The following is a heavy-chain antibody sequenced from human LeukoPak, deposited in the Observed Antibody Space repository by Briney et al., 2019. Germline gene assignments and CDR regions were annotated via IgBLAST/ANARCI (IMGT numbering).Heavy chain of an antibody. CDR3: ARDWFGSSGGGYYFDY. CDR2: IWYDGSNK. D-gene: IGHD6-6*01. J-gene: IGHJ4*02. V-gene: IGHV3-33*01. CDR1: GFTFSSYG. Sequence: PGRSLRLSCAASGFTFSSYGMHWVRQAPGKGLEWVAVIWYDGSNKYYADSVKGRFTISRDNSKNTLYLQMNSLRAEDTAVYYCARDWFGSSGGGYYFDYWGQGTLVTVSS.